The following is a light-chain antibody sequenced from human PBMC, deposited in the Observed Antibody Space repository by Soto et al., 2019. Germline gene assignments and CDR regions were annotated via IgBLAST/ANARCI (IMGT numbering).Light chain of an antibody. CDR3: QQYNNWPQT. CDR1: HSVSSSY. J-gene: IGKJ1*01. Sequence: EMVFSQCPRTLSFSPGERATLSCRASHSVSSSYLAWYQQKPGQAPRLLIHGAFTRATGVPARFSGSGSGTEFTLTISSLQSEDFAVYYCQQYNNWPQTFGQGTKVDIK. CDR2: GAF. V-gene: IGKV3-15*01.